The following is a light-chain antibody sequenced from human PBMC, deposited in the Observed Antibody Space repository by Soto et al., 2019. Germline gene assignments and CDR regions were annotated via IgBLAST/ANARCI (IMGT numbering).Light chain of an antibody. CDR1: QTISSW. CDR3: QHYNSYSEA. Sequence: DIQMTQSPSTLSGSVGYRVTITCPPSQTISSWLAWYQQKPGKAPKLLIYKASTLKSGVPSRFSGSGSGTEFTLTISSLQPDDFATYYCQHYNSYSEAFGKGTKVDIK. CDR2: KAS. V-gene: IGKV1-5*03. J-gene: IGKJ1*01.